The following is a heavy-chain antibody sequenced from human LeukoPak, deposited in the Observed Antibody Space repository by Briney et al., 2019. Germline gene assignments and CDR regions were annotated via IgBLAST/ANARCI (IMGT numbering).Heavy chain of an antibody. J-gene: IGHJ4*02. V-gene: IGHV3-23*01. CDR3: AKAKYSSSSDLLDY. D-gene: IGHD6-6*01. CDR2: ISSSGSGGNT. CDR1: GVTLSGYA. Sequence: GGSLRLSCTASGVTLSGYAMSWARQAPGKGLEWVSGISSSGSGGNTYYADSVKGRFTISRDISKNTLFLQMNSLRADDTAVYYCAKAKYSSSSDLLDYWGQGTLVTVSS.